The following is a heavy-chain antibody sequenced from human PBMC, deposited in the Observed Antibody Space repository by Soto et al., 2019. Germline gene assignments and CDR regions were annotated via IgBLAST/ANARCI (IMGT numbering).Heavy chain of an antibody. CDR3: VKNLRTPVDVDIVAPGGVFTNDY. CDR2: ISGSGGST. D-gene: IGHD5-12*01. CDR1: GFTFSSYA. J-gene: IGHJ4*02. V-gene: IGHV3-23*01. Sequence: EVQLLESGGGLVQPGGSLRLSCAASGFTFSSYAMSWVRQAPGKGLEWVSAISGSGGSTYYADSVKGRFTISRDNSKNTLYLQMNSLRAEDTAVYYCVKNLRTPVDVDIVAPGGVFTNDYWGQGTLVTVSS.